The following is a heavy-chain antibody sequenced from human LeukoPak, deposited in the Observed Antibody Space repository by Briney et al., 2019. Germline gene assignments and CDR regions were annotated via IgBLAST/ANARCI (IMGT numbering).Heavy chain of an antibody. CDR3: AKATDGYNSDFDY. CDR2: ISWNSGSI. V-gene: IGHV3-9*01. Sequence: GGSLKLPCAASGFTFDDYAMHWVRQAPGKGLEWVSGISWNSGSIGYADSVKGRFTISRDNAKNSLYLQMNSLRAEDTALYYCAKATDGYNSDFDYWGQGTLVTVSS. D-gene: IGHD5-12*01. CDR1: GFTFDDYA. J-gene: IGHJ4*02.